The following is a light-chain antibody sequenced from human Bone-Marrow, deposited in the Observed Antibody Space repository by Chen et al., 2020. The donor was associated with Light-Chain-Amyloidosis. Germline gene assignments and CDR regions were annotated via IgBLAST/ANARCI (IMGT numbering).Light chain of an antibody. J-gene: IGKJ4*01. V-gene: IGKV1-33*01. CDR3: QQYHSIPPT. CDR2: EGS. Sequence: DIQMTQSPSSLSASIGDRVTITCQASQDINNYLNWYQQKPGKAPKLLMYEGSNVETGVPSRFSGSVSGTDFSLTISSLQPEDIATYYCQQYHSIPPTFGGGTRVETK. CDR1: QDINNY.